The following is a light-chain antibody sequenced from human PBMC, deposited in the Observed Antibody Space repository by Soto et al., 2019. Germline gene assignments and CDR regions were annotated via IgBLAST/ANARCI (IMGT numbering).Light chain of an antibody. CDR1: SCDIGGYDY. V-gene: IGLV2-8*01. CDR3: SSYAGSNTYV. CDR2: EVS. J-gene: IGLJ1*01. Sequence: QSALTQPPSASGSPGQSVTISCTGTSCDIGGYDYVSWHQQHPGKAPKVIIYEVSKRPSGVPDRFSGSKSGNTASLTVSGLQAEDEAYYYCSSYAGSNTYVFGIGTKLTVL.